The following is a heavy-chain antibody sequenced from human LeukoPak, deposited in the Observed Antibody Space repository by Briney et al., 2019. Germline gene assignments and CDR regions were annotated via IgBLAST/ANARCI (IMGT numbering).Heavy chain of an antibody. D-gene: IGHD4-23*01. J-gene: IGHJ4*02. CDR1: GLTISNYW. CDR3: AKGGTTVADY. V-gene: IGHV3-74*01. CDR2: INSDGSGT. Sequence: PGGSLRLSCAASGLTISNYWMHWVRHAPGKGLLWVARINSDGSGTTYADSVKGRVTISRDNAKNTLYLQMNSLRDEDTAVYYCAKGGTTVADYWGQGTLVTVSS.